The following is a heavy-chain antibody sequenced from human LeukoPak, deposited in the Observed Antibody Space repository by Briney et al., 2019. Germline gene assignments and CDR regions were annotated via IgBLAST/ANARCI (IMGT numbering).Heavy chain of an antibody. CDR3: ARGRPHGNDY. J-gene: IGHJ4*02. CDR2: IASDGSST. CDR1: GFTFSSYA. D-gene: IGHD4-23*01. Sequence: GGSLRLSCAASGFTFSSYAMSWVRQAPGKGLEWVSRIASDGSSTTYADPVKGRFSISRDNAKNTLYLQMNSLRVEDTAVYYCARGRPHGNDYWGQGTLVAVSS. V-gene: IGHV3-74*01.